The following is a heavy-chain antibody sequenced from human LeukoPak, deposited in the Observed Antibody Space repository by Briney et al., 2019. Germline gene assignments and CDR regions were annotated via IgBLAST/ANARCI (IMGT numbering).Heavy chain of an antibody. J-gene: IGHJ4*02. CDR1: GFTFSKGW. D-gene: IGHD2/OR15-2a*01. CDR3: ARSRGGFYHY. CDR2: FDTDGSKT. V-gene: IGHV3-74*01. Sequence: GGSLRLSCAASGFTFSKGWVHWVRQAPGKGLVWVSRFDTDGSKTTYADSVKGRFTISRDNAKNTLYLQMNSLRVEDTAVYYCARSRGGFYHYWGQGTLVTVSS.